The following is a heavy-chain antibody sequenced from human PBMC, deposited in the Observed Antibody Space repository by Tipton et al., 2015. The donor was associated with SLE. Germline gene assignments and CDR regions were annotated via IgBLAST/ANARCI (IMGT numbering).Heavy chain of an antibody. D-gene: IGHD2-21*01. Sequence: TLSLTCTVSGGSIRIYYWSWMRQPPAKGLEWIGQMYHSGSTYFNPSLKSRVTISVDTSKNQFSLKLSSVTAADTAVYYCARAGGGDSNWFDPWGQGTLVTVSS. J-gene: IGHJ5*02. CDR2: MYHSGST. CDR3: ARAGGGDSNWFDP. V-gene: IGHV4-59*12. CDR1: GGSIRIYY.